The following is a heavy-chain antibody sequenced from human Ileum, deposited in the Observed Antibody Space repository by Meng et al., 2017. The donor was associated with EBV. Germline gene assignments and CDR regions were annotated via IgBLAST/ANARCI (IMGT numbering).Heavy chain of an antibody. CDR1: VDSISNSDYY. CDR2: IYRSGST. V-gene: IGHV4-39*07. CDR3: ARDPAYPRGLFDS. J-gene: IGHJ4*02. Sequence: LPPPESRPALANPSETLSHPCTVSVDSISNSDYYWDWIRQSPGKGLEWIASIYRSGSTYYDPSLKSRVTISLDTSKNQFSLKLSSVTAADTAVYYCARDPAYPRGLFDSWGQGTLVTVSS. D-gene: IGHD3-10*01.